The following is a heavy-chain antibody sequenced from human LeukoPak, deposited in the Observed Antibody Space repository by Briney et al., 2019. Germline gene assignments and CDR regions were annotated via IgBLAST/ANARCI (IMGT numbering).Heavy chain of an antibody. Sequence: GGSLRLSCAASGFSLSSYWMHWVRQAPGKGLVWVSRLNYDGGIRSYADSVRGRFTISRDNARNTLYLQMNSLRAEDTALYYCGRESDVVPGAIDLWGQGTLVTVYS. CDR2: LNYDGGIR. D-gene: IGHD2-2*01. CDR3: GRESDVVPGAIDL. CDR1: GFSLSSYW. V-gene: IGHV3-74*01. J-gene: IGHJ4*01.